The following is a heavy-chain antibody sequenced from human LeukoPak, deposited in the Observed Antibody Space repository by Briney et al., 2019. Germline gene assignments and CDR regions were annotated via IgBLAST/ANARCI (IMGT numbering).Heavy chain of an antibody. Sequence: GRSLRLSCAASGFTFSSYAMHWVRQAPGKGLEWVAVISYDGSNKYYADSVKGRFSISRDNSKNTLYLQMNSLRAEDTAVYYCAKALVFAVTKYYYYGMDVWGQGTTVTVSS. CDR2: ISYDGSNK. V-gene: IGHV3-30-3*01. D-gene: IGHD4-17*01. J-gene: IGHJ6*02. CDR1: GFTFSSYA. CDR3: AKALVFAVTKYYYYGMDV.